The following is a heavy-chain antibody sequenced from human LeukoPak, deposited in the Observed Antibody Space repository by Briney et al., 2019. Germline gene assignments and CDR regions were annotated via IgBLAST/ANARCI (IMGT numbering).Heavy chain of an antibody. V-gene: IGHV1-2*02. CDR2: INPNSGGT. CDR1: GYTFTGYY. J-gene: IGHJ4*02. Sequence: ASVKVSCKASGYTFTGYYMHWVRQAPGQGLEWMGWINPNSGGTNYAQKFQGRVTMTRDTSISTAYMELSRLTSDDTALYYCARTYTAVHYFDYWGQGTLVTGSS. D-gene: IGHD2-21*02. CDR3: ARTYTAVHYFDY.